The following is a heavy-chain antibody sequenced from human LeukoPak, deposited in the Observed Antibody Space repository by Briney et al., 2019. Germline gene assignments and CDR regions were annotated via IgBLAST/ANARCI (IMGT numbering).Heavy chain of an antibody. V-gene: IGHV3-23*01. CDR3: AKYDIGFGVPFDQ. CDR2: ISGHGGST. D-gene: IGHD3-10*01. J-gene: IGHJ4*02. Sequence: PGGSLRLSCAASGFTFRSYAMSWVRQAPGRGLEWVSSISGHGGSTYYSASVKGRFTIARDNSRNTVYLQMDSLRAEDTAVYYCAKYDIGFGVPFDQWGQGTLVTVSS. CDR1: GFTFRSYA.